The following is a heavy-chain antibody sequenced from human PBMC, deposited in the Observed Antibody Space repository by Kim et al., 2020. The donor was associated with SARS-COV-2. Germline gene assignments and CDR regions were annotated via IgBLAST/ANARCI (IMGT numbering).Heavy chain of an antibody. CDR3: ARDNWIRQPGWFDP. CDR1: GFTFSIYS. V-gene: IGHV3-48*02. J-gene: IGHJ5*02. CDR2: ISGDSSTI. D-gene: IGHD2-2*03. Sequence: GGSLRLSCAASGFTFSIYSLNWVRQAPGKGLEWVSYISGDSSTIYYADSVRGRFTISRDNAKNSLYLQMNSLRDEDTALYYCARDNWIRQPGWFDPWGQGTQVTVSS.